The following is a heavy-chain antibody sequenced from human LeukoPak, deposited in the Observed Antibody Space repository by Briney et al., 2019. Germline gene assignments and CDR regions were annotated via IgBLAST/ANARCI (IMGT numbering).Heavy chain of an antibody. Sequence: ASVKVSCKASGGTFSSYTISWVRQAPGQGLEWMGRIIPILGIGNYAQKFQGRVTITADKSTSTAYMGLSRLRSEDTAVYYCARDRVGADYGMDVWGQGTTVTVSS. D-gene: IGHD1-26*01. CDR3: ARDRVGADYGMDV. CDR2: IIPILGIG. J-gene: IGHJ6*02. CDR1: GGTFSSYT. V-gene: IGHV1-69*04.